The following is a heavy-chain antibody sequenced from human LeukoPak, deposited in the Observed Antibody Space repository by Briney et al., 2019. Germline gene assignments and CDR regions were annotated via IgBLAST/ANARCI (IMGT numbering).Heavy chain of an antibody. CDR2: INHSGST. CDR3: ARGEIVVVPAARYYYYYMDV. V-gene: IGHV4-34*01. D-gene: IGHD2-2*01. Sequence: PSETLSLTCAVYGGSFSGYYWSWIRQPPGKGLEWIGEINHSGSTNYNPSPKSRVTISVDTSKNQFSLKLSSVTAADTAVYYCARGEIVVVPAARYYYYYMDVWGKGTTVTVSS. J-gene: IGHJ6*03. CDR1: GGSFSGYY.